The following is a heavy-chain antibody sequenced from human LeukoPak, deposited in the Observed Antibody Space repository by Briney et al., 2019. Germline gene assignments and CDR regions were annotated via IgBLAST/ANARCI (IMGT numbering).Heavy chain of an antibody. CDR2: IIPIFGTA. Sequence: GASVKVSCKASGYTFTSYYMHWVRQAPGQGLEWMGGIIPIFGTANCAQKFQGRVTITADESTSTAYMELSSLRSEDTAVYYCARVNWNDRRGMDVWGQGTTVTVSS. V-gene: IGHV1-69*13. CDR1: GYTFTSYY. CDR3: ARVNWNDRRGMDV. D-gene: IGHD1-20*01. J-gene: IGHJ6*02.